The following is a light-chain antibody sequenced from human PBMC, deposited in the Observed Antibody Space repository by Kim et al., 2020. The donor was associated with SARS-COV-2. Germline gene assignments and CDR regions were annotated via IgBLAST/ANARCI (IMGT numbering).Light chain of an antibody. CDR2: GRN. CDR1: SRRPYF. J-gene: IGLJ2*01. V-gene: IGLV3-19*01. CDR3: SSRDNSLNHVV. Sequence: AWGRTVNITWQGASRRPYFATWYQQRPGQAPVVVLYGRNRRPSGIPDRFSGSNSVNTDSLTITGAQAEDEADYFCSSRDNSLNHVVFGGGTQLTVL.